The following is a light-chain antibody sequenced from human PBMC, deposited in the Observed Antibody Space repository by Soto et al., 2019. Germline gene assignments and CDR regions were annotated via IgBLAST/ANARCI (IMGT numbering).Light chain of an antibody. V-gene: IGKV3-20*01. CDR1: QSVNINY. J-gene: IGKJ1*01. CDR2: GAS. Sequence: EIVLTQSPGTLSLSPGERATLSCRASQSVNINYLAWYQQKPGQGPRLLMYGASSRATGIPDRFSGSGSGIDFTLTISRLEPDEFAVYYCQQYDSSPRTFGQRTKVEIK. CDR3: QQYDSSPRT.